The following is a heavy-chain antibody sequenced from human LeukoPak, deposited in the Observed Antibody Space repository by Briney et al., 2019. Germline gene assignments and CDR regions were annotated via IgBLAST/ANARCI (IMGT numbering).Heavy chain of an antibody. Sequence: GGSLRLSCAASGFTVSSNYMSWVRQAPGKGLECVSVIYSGGSTYYADSVKGRFTISRDNSKNTLYLQMNSLRAEDTAVYYCARAERGMHFDYWGQGTLVTVSS. CDR3: ARAERGMHFDY. J-gene: IGHJ4*02. CDR2: IYSGGST. CDR1: GFTVSSNY. V-gene: IGHV3-53*01. D-gene: IGHD2-8*01.